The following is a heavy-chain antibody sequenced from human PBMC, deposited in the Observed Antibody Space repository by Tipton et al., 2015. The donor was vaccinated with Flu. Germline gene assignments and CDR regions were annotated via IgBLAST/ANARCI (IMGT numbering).Heavy chain of an antibody. CDR1: GFTFSSYE. V-gene: IGHV3-48*03. CDR2: ISSSGASV. D-gene: IGHD2-15*01. J-gene: IGHJ4*02. Sequence: SLRLSCAASGFTFSSYEMNWVRQAPGKGLEWVSYISSSGASVTYAESVKGRFTISRDNAENSLYLHMNSLRAEDTAVYYCVRDQVGCSGGSCPYYFDYWGQGTLVTVSS. CDR3: VRDQVGCSGGSCPYYFDY.